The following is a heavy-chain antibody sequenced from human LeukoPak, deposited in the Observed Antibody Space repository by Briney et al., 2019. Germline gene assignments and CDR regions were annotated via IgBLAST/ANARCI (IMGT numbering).Heavy chain of an antibody. CDR2: INPSGGDT. CDR1: GYTFTSYY. J-gene: IGHJ6*02. Sequence: ASVKVSCKPSGYTFTSYYMHWVRQAPGQGLEWMGIINPSGGDTSYAQKFQGRVTTTRDPSTSTVYMEVVSLKPEGTTVYDCARGYRVVPGVHNVGMTSYYNGMDVWGQGTTVTVSS. CDR3: ARGYRVVPGVHNVGMTSYYNGMDV. D-gene: IGHD2-2*01. V-gene: IGHV1-46*01.